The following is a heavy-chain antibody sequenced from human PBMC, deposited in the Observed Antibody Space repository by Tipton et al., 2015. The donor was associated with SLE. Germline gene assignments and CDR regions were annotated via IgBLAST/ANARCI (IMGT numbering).Heavy chain of an antibody. CDR1: GGSISSGSYC. CDR3: ARGRGYFDY. Sequence: TLSLTCTVSGGSISSGSYCWGWIRQPPGKGPEWIGTIYYSGSGHYNPSLKSRVTISVDTSKNQFSLKLSSVTAADTAVYYCARGRGYFDYWGQGTLATVSS. V-gene: IGHV4-39*07. J-gene: IGHJ4*02. CDR2: IYYSGSG.